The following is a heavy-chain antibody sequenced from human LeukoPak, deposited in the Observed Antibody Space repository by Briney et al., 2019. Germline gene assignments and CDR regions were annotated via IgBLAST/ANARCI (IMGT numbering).Heavy chain of an antibody. J-gene: IGHJ4*02. CDR3: ARDRRGYGFDY. CDR1: GGSISSSSYY. Sequence: PSETLSLTCTVSGGSISSSSYYWGWIRQPPGKGLEWIGSIYYSGSTYYNPSLKSRVTMSVDTSKNQFSLKLSSVTAADTAVYYCARDRRGYGFDYWGQGTLVTVSS. D-gene: IGHD5-18*01. CDR2: IYYSGST. V-gene: IGHV4-39*07.